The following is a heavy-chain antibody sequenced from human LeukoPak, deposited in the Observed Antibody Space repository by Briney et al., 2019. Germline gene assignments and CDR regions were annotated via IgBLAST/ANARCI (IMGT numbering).Heavy chain of an antibody. D-gene: IGHD5-12*01. CDR2: ISGSGGST. Sequence: GESLRLSCAASGFTFGSYAMSWVRQAPGKGLEWVSAISGSGGSTYYADSVKGRFTISRDNSKNTLYLQMNSLRAEDTAVYYCAKSSETPDIYSGYDSGEYYYYYGMDVWGQGTTVTVSS. CDR1: GFTFGSYA. V-gene: IGHV3-23*01. J-gene: IGHJ6*02. CDR3: AKSSETPDIYSGYDSGEYYYYYGMDV.